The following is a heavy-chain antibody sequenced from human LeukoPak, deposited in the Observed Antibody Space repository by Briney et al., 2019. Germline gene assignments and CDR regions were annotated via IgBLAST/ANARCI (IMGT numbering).Heavy chain of an antibody. CDR1: GGPISSSSYY. J-gene: IGHJ4*02. CDR3: AGPSCGGDCYSGFDY. Sequence: PSETLSLTCTVSGGPISSSSYYWGWIRPPPGKGLEWIGSIYYSGSTYYNPSLKSRVTISVDTSKNQFSLKLSSVTAADTAVYYCAGPSCGGDCYSGFDYWGQGTLVTVSS. CDR2: IYYSGST. V-gene: IGHV4-39*01. D-gene: IGHD2-21*01.